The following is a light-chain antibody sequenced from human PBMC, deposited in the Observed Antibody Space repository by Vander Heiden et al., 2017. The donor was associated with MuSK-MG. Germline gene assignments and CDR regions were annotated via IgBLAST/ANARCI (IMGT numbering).Light chain of an antibody. V-gene: IGLV2-11*01. CDR2: GVS. Sequence: QSALTQPRSVSGSPGQSVTISCTGTSSDVGGYNYVSWYQQHPGKAPKLLMYGVSERPSGVPDRVSGSKSGNTASLTISGLQAEDDTDYDCCSYAGSYTDVFGTGTKVTVL. J-gene: IGLJ1*01. CDR1: SSDVGGYNY. CDR3: CSYAGSYTDV.